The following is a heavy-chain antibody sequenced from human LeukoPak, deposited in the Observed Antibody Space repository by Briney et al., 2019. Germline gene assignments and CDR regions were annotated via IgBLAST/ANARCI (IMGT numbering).Heavy chain of an antibody. CDR3: ARDMEFG. CDR1: GGSISSGSYY. CDR2: IYTSGST. V-gene: IGHV4-61*02. D-gene: IGHD3-16*01. Sequence: KPSETQSLTCTVSGGSISSGSYYWSWIRQPAGKGLEWIGRIYTSGSTNYNPSLKSRVTISVDTSKNQFSLRLSSVTAADTAVYYCARDMEFGWGQGTLVTVSS. J-gene: IGHJ4*02.